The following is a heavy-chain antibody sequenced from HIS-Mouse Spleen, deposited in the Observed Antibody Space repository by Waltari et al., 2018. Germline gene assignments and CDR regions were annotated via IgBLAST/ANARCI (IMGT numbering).Heavy chain of an antibody. J-gene: IGHJ3*02. CDR2: TYYRSKWYN. CDR3: ARVTGDDAFDI. D-gene: IGHD7-27*01. Sequence: QVQLQQSGPGLVKPSQTLSLTLAISGHRFSSNSAACTWNGQSPSRGLEWLGRTYYRSKWYNDYAVSVKSRITINPDTSKTQFSLQLNSVTPEDTAVYYCARVTGDDAFDIWGQGTMVTVSS. V-gene: IGHV6-1*01. CDR1: GHRFSSNSAA.